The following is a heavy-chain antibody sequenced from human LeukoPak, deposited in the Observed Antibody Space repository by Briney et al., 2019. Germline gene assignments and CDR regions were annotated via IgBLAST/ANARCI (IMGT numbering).Heavy chain of an antibody. CDR3: VRGGYTMTWSFDN. D-gene: IGHD2-15*01. J-gene: IGHJ4*02. CDR1: GFTFSSYS. Sequence: PGRSLRLSCAASGFTFSSYSMHWVRQAPGKGLEWAAVISNDGTNKHYADSVKGRFTISRDNSKNTLYLQMNSLRAEDTAVFYCVRGGYTMTWSFDNWGQGTLVTVSS. V-gene: IGHV3-30-3*01. CDR2: ISNDGTNK.